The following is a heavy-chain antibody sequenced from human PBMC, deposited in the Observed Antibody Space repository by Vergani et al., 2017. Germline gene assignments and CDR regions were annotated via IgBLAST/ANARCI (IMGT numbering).Heavy chain of an antibody. D-gene: IGHD6-19*01. J-gene: IGHJ6*02. CDR3: AGGIAVAGTNYYYGMDV. Sequence: QVQLVQSGAEVKKPGSSVKVSCKASGGTFSSYAISWVRQAPGQGLEWMGRIIPIFGTANYAQKFQGRVTITADESTSTAYMELSSLRSEDTAVYYCAGGIAVAGTNYYYGMDVWGQGTTVTVSS. V-gene: IGHV1-69*18. CDR1: GGTFSSYA. CDR2: IIPIFGTA.